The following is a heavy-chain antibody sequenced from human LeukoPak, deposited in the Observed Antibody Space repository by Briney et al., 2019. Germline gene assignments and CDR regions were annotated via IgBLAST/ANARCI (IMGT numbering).Heavy chain of an antibody. CDR1: GGSISSGSYY. V-gene: IGHV4-61*10. Sequence: PSETLSLTCTVSGGSISSGSYYWSWIRQPAGTGLEWIGYIYYTGNTNYNPSLKSRVTISVDTSKNRFSLKLSSVTAADTAVYYCARDRLQLQSWGQGTLVTVSS. CDR2: IYYTGNT. CDR3: ARDRLQLQS. D-gene: IGHD5-24*01. J-gene: IGHJ5*02.